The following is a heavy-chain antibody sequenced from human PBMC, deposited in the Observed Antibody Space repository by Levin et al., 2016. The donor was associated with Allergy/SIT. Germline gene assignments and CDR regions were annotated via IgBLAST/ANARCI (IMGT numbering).Heavy chain of an antibody. D-gene: IGHD6-13*01. J-gene: IGHJ6*02. V-gene: IGHV3-30*18. CDR2: ISYDGSNK. CDR3: AKEYSSSWYRPEPHYYGMDV. Sequence: WIRQPPGKGLEWVAVISYDGSNKYYADSVKGRFTISRDNSKNTLYLQMNSLRAEDTAVYYCAKEYSSSWYRPEPHYYGMDVWGQGTTVTVSS.